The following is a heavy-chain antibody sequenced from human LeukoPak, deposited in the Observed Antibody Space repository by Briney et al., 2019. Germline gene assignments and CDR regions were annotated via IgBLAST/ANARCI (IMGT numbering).Heavy chain of an antibody. CDR1: GGSFSGYY. J-gene: IGHJ4*02. V-gene: IGHV4-34*01. D-gene: IGHD6-19*01. CDR3: ARFIDYSSGWFDY. CDR2: INHSGST. Sequence: SETLSLTCAVYGGSFSGYYWSWIRQPPGKGLEWIGEINHSGSTNYNPSLKSRVTISVDTSKNQFSLKLSSVTAADTAVYYCARFIDYSSGWFDYWGQGTLVTVSS.